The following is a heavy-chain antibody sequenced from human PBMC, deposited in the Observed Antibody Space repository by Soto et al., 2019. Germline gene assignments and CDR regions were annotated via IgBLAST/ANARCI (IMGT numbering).Heavy chain of an antibody. V-gene: IGHV4-59*01. D-gene: IGHD6-19*01. CDR3: ARVGGGSGWPYFDY. CDR2: IYYSGST. CDR1: GGSISSYY. J-gene: IGHJ4*02. Sequence: SETLSLTCTVSGGSISSYYWSWIRQPPGKGLEWIGYIYYSGSTNYNPSLKSRVTISVDTSKNQFSLKLSSVTAADTAVYYCARVGGGSGWPYFDYWGQGALVTVSS.